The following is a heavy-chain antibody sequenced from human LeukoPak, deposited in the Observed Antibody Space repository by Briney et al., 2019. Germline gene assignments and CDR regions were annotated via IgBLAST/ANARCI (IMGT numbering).Heavy chain of an antibody. J-gene: IGHJ4*02. V-gene: IGHV6-1*01. CDR3: ARARLHHNYGSGTSFDY. CDR1: GVSVSSNSAA. Sequence: SQTLSLSCAISGVSVSSNSAAWNWIRQSPSRGLEWLGRTYYRSNWYNDYAVSVKSRITINPDTSKNQFSLQVNSVTPEDTAVYYCARARLHHNYGSGTSFDYWGQGTLVTVSS. D-gene: IGHD3-10*01. CDR2: TYYRSNWYN.